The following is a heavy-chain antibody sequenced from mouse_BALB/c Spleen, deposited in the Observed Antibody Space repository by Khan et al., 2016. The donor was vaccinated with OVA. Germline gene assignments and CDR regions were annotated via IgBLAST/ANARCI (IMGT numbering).Heavy chain of an antibody. CDR3: ARADYRFDGYYAMDY. D-gene: IGHD2-14*01. V-gene: IGHV2-6-4*01. J-gene: IGHJ4*01. CDR2: IWGGGGT. CDR1: GFSLSRYN. Sequence: VQLQQSGPGLVAPSQSLSITCSVSGFSLSRYNIHWVRQPPGKGLEWLGMIWGGGGTDYNSTLKSRLTISKDNSESQVFLKMHSLQTDDTARYYWARADYRFDGYYAMDYWGQGTSVTVSS.